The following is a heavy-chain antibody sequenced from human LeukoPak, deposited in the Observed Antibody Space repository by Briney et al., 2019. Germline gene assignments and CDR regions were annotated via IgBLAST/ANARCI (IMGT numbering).Heavy chain of an antibody. V-gene: IGHV1-24*01. CDR3: AAGRPYSLLDY. Sequence: ASMKVSCTVSGSSLTELSLYWVRQAPGKGLEWMGGFDVIDAKTFYAQKFQGRVTMTEDSSTDTAYMELSSLRSDDTAFYYCAAGRPYSLLDYWGQGTLLTVSS. CDR2: FDVIDAKT. CDR1: GSSLTELS. D-gene: IGHD5-18*01. J-gene: IGHJ4*02.